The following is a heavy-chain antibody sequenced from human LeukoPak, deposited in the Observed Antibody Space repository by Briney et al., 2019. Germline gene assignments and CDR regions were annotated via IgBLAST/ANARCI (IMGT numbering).Heavy chain of an antibody. Sequence: AGGSLRLSCAASGFTFSDYYMSWIRQAPGKGLEWVSYISSSGSTIYYADSVKGRFTISRDNAKNSLYLQMNSLRVEDTAVYYCAKLAKYFYGWETYYFFEHWGQGTPVTASS. V-gene: IGHV3-11*04. CDR2: ISSSGSTI. D-gene: IGHD3-10*01. CDR1: GFTFSDYY. CDR3: AKLAKYFYGWETYYFFEH. J-gene: IGHJ4*02.